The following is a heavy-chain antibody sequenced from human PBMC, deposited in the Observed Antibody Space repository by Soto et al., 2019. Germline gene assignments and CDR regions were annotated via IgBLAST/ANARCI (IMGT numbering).Heavy chain of an antibody. CDR1: GFTFSSFV. CDR2: INNAGSDT. CDR3: VRDRDGYNF. J-gene: IGHJ3*01. V-gene: IGHV3-74*01. Sequence: EVQLVESGGGLVQPGGSLRHSCAASGFTFSSFVMHWVRQAPGNGLVWVSRINNAGSDTRYADSVKGRCTISRDNARNTLYLHMSSLRVEDTAVYFCVRDRDGYNFWGQGTMVTVSS. D-gene: IGHD5-18*01.